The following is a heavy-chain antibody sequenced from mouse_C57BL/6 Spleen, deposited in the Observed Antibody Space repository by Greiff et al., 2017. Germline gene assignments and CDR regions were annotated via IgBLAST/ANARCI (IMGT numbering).Heavy chain of an antibody. CDR1: GFTFSSYT. Sequence: EVMLVASGGGLVKPGGSLKLSCAASGFTFSSYTMSWVRQTPEKRLEWVATISGGGGNTYYPDSVEGRFTISRDNAKNTLYLQMSSLRSEDTALYYCARLGWDSRDFDVWGTGTTVTVSS. CDR2: ISGGGGNT. V-gene: IGHV5-9*01. J-gene: IGHJ1*03. D-gene: IGHD3-3*01. CDR3: ARLGWDSRDFDV.